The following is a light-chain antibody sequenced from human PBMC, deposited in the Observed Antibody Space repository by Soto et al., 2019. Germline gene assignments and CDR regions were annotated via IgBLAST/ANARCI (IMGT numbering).Light chain of an antibody. CDR1: SSNIGSND. CDR3: AAWDDSLSGRV. Sequence: QAVVTQPPSASGTPGQRVTMSCSGSSSNIGSNDVYWHQQIPGTAPKLLIYRNNQRPSGVPDRFSGSKSGTSASLAISGLRSEDEADYFCAAWDDSLSGRVLGGGTKLTVL. CDR2: RNN. V-gene: IGLV1-47*01. J-gene: IGLJ3*02.